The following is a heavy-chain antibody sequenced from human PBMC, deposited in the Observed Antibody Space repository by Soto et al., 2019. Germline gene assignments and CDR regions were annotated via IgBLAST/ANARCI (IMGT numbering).Heavy chain of an antibody. V-gene: IGHV3-48*01. CDR3: ARAGSDDWLLYNWFDP. CDR2: ISSSSFTI. Sequence: PGGSLRLSCAASGFRFSDYSMNWVRQAPGRGLEWVSYISSSSFTIHYADSVEGRFAISRDNAKNSLYLQMNSLRSEDTAVYYCARAGSDDWLLYNWFDPWGQGTLVTVSS. J-gene: IGHJ5*02. D-gene: IGHD3-9*01. CDR1: GFRFSDYS.